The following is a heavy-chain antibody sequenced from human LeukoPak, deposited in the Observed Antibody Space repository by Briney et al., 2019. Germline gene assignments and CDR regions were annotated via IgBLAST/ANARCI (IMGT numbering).Heavy chain of an antibody. V-gene: IGHV3-48*01. D-gene: IGHD2-15*01. Sequence: GGSLRLSCAASGFTFSSYSMNWVRPAPGKGLEWLSYISSSTSTIYYADSVKGRFTISRDNAKNSLYLQMNGLRAEDTAVYYCARAPYCSGGSCYPYWGQGTLVTVSS. CDR3: ARAPYCSGGSCYPY. J-gene: IGHJ4*02. CDR2: ISSSTSTI. CDR1: GFTFSSYS.